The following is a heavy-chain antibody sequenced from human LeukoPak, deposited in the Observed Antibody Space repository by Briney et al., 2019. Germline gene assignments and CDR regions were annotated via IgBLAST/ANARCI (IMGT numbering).Heavy chain of an antibody. CDR2: ISGGTT. CDR3: SRGSGWLSVY. V-gene: IGHV3-49*03. Sequence: GGSLRLSCTASGFTFGDYLMSWFRQAPGKGLEWIGFISGGTTEYAASVKGRFIISRDDSTSIAYLQMNSLTTEDTAVYYCSRGSGWLSVYWGQGTLVTVSS. D-gene: IGHD6-19*01. J-gene: IGHJ4*02. CDR1: GFTFGDYL.